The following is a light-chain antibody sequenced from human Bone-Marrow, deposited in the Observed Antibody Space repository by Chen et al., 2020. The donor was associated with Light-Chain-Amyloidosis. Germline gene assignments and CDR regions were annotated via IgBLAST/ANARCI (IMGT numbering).Light chain of an antibody. CDR1: RSNIGSSY. V-gene: IGLV1-47*01. CDR2: MNN. CDR3: STWDGSLNGFYV. Sequence: QSVLTQPPSASGTPGQRVPISFSGSRSNIGSSYVYWYKQLPGTAPKLLISMNNQRPSGVPDRFSGSESGTSTSLAISGRQAEDEADYYCSTWDGSLNGFYVFGTGTKVTVL. J-gene: IGLJ1*01.